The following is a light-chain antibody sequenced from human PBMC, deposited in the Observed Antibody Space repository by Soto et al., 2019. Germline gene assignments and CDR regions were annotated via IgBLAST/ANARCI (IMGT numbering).Light chain of an antibody. CDR1: SSNIGAGYD. Sequence: QSVLTQPPSVSGAPGQRGTISCTGSSSNIGAGYDVHWYQQLPGTAPKLLIYGNSNRPSGVPDRFSGSKSGTSASLAITGVQAEDEADYYCQSYDSSLSAYVVFGGGTKLTVL. CDR2: GNS. CDR3: QSYDSSLSAYVV. J-gene: IGLJ2*01. V-gene: IGLV1-40*01.